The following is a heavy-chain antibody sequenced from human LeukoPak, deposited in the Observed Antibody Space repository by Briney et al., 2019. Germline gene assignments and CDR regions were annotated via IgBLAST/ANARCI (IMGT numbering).Heavy chain of an antibody. V-gene: IGHV1-46*01. CDR1: GYTFTSYY. Sequence: ASVKVSCKASGYTFTSYYMHWVRQAPGQGLEWMGIINPSGGSTSYAQKFQVRVTMTRDTSTSTVYMELSSLRSEDTAVYYCARDQLYLVRGVPSDYWGQGTLVTVSS. D-gene: IGHD3-10*01. J-gene: IGHJ4*02. CDR3: ARDQLYLVRGVPSDY. CDR2: INPSGGST.